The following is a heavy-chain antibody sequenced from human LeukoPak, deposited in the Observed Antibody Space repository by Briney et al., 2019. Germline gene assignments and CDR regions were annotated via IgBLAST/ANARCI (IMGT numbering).Heavy chain of an antibody. CDR3: ARIVYSYGRLYFDY. D-gene: IGHD5-18*01. CDR2: IYYSGSI. Sequence: PSETLSLTCTVSGGSISSSSHYWGWIRQPPGKGLEWIGSIYYSGSIYYNPSLKSRVTISVDTSKNQFSLKLSSVSAADTAVYYCARIVYSYGRLYFDYWGQGTPVTVSS. CDR1: GGSISSSSHY. J-gene: IGHJ4*02. V-gene: IGHV4-39*07.